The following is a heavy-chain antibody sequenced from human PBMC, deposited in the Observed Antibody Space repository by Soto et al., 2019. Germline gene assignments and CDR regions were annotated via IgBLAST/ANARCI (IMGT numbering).Heavy chain of an antibody. CDR3: DHRPIVGCAI. Sequence: QVQLQESGPGLVKPSGTLSLTCGVFGGSISNSNWWTWVSQPPGKGLEWIGEIYHSGSTNYNSSLMSRVTISLDKVNNQFSLKLTSGTAADTAVYYCDHRPIVGCAIWGQGTLVTVSS. D-gene: IGHD1-26*01. J-gene: IGHJ4*02. CDR2: IYHSGST. CDR1: GGSISNSNW. V-gene: IGHV4-4*02.